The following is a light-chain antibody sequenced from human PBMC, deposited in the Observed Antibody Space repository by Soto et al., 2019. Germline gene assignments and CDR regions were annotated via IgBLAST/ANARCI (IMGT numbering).Light chain of an antibody. CDR3: QQYYGTTQT. V-gene: IGKV3-20*01. Sequence: IVLTQYPGTRSLSPGERATLSCRASQSVSSYYLAWYQQKPGQAPRLMIYDASSRATGIPDRFSGSASGTDGTITISSLQEEDGSVYYCQQYYGTTQTFGQGTKVDIK. CDR1: QSVSSYY. J-gene: IGKJ1*01. CDR2: DAS.